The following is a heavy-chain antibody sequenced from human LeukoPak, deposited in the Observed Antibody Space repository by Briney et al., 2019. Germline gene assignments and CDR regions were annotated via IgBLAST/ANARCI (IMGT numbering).Heavy chain of an antibody. CDR1: GFTFSSYA. CDR3: AKDIYDFWSGSLYGMDV. J-gene: IGHJ6*02. Sequence: GGSLRLSCAASGFTFSSYAMSWVRQAPGKGLEWVSAISGSGGSTYYADSVKGRFTISRDNSKNTLYLQMNSLRAEDTAVYYCAKDIYDFWSGSLYGMDVWGQGTTVTVSS. CDR2: ISGSGGST. D-gene: IGHD3-3*01. V-gene: IGHV3-23*01.